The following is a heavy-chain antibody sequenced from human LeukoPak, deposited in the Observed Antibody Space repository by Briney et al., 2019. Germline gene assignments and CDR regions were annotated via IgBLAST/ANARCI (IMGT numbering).Heavy chain of an antibody. Sequence: SESLSPTCTVSGGSPSIFYCSWIRHPAGRGLGWIGRIYTSGSTTYNTSPKSRVTMSVDTSRNPFSLKMSSLSAAATPSSSCAGASPYSSSWPNWFDPWGQGTLVTVSS. CDR1: GGSPSIFY. CDR2: IYTSGST. CDR3: AGASPYSSSWPNWFDP. D-gene: IGHD6-13*01. J-gene: IGHJ5*02. V-gene: IGHV4-4*07.